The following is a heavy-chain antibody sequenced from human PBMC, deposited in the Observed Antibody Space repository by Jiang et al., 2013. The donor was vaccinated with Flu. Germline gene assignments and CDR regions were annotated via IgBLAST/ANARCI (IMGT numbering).Heavy chain of an antibody. D-gene: IGHD1-1*01. CDR2: IDWDDDK. CDR3: ARIPQTESEYYFDY. Sequence: TQTLTLTCTFSGFSLSTSGMCVSWIRQPPGKALEWLALIDWDDDKYYSTSLKTRLTISKDTSKNQVVLTMTNMDPVDTATYYCARIPQTESEYYFDYWGQGTLVTVSS. V-gene: IGHV2-70*01. CDR1: GFSLSTSGMC. J-gene: IGHJ4*02.